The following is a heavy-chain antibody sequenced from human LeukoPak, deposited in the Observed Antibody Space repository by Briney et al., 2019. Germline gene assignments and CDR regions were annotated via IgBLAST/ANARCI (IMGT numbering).Heavy chain of an antibody. CDR1: GSTFSNAW. J-gene: IGHJ3*02. CDR3: TTDAAPDAFDI. Sequence: GGSLRLSCAASGSTFSNAWMSWVRQAPGKGLEWVGRIKSKTDGGTTDYAAPVKGRFTISRDDSKNTLYLQMNSLKTEDTAVYYCTTDAAPDAFDIWGQGTMVTVSS. V-gene: IGHV3-15*01. CDR2: IKSKTDGGTT.